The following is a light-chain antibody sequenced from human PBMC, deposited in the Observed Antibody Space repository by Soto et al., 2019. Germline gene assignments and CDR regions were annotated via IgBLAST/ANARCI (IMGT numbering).Light chain of an antibody. CDR3: QQYNNWPRIT. CDR1: QSVSSN. Sequence: EIVMTQSPATLSVSPGERATLSCRASQSVSSNLAWYQQKPGQAPRLLIYGASTRAPGIPARFSGSGSGTEFTLTISSQQSEDFAVYYCQQYNNWPRITFGQGTRLEIK. V-gene: IGKV3-15*01. CDR2: GAS. J-gene: IGKJ5*01.